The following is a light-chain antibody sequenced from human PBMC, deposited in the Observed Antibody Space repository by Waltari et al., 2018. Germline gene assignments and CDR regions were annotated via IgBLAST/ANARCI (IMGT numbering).Light chain of an antibody. CDR1: SSDVGGYNY. Sequence: QSALTQPASVSGSPGQSITISCTGTSSDVGGYNYVSWYQQHPGKAPKLMIYDVSKGPSGVSNRVSGSKAGNTASLTISGLQAEDEADYYCSSYTSSSTLVFGGGTKLTVL. V-gene: IGLV2-14*01. CDR2: DVS. CDR3: SSYTSSSTLV. J-gene: IGLJ2*01.